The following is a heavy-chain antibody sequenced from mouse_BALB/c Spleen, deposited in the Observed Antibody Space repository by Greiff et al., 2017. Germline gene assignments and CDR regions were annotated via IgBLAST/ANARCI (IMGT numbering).Heavy chain of an antibody. Sequence: EVKLMESGGGLVQPGGSRKLSCAASGFTFSSFGMHWVRQAPEKGLEWVAYISSGSSTIYYADTVKGRFTISRDNPKNTLFLQMTSLRSEDTAMYYCARSRVVATNFDYWGQGTTLTVSS. D-gene: IGHD1-1*01. CDR3: ARSRVVATNFDY. J-gene: IGHJ2*01. CDR1: GFTFSSFG. V-gene: IGHV5-17*02. CDR2: ISSGSSTI.